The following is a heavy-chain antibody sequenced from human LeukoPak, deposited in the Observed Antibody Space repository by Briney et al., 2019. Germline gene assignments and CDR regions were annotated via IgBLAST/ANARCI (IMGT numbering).Heavy chain of an antibody. V-gene: IGHV3-53*01. CDR1: GFTVSNTF. CDR2: IYSVGTT. Sequence: PGGSLRLSCAASGFTVSNTFMSWVRQAPGKGLEGVSVIYSVGTTYYADSVKGRFTISRDNSKNTLYLQMNSLRAEDTAVYYCARGSGWLDYWGQGTLVTVSS. J-gene: IGHJ4*02. D-gene: IGHD6-19*01. CDR3: ARGSGWLDY.